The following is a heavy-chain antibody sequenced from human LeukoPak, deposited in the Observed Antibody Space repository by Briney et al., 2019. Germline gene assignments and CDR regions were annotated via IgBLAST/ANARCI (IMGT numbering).Heavy chain of an antibody. Sequence: PSETLSLTCTVSGGSISSGCYYWSWLRQHPGKGLEWIGYIYYSGNTYYNPSLKSRVTISADTSKNQFSLKLSSVTAADTAVYYCARDCPAAAGTRWFDPWGQGTLVTVSS. V-gene: IGHV4-31*03. D-gene: IGHD6-13*01. CDR1: GGSISSGCYY. CDR3: ARDCPAAAGTRWFDP. CDR2: IYYSGNT. J-gene: IGHJ5*02.